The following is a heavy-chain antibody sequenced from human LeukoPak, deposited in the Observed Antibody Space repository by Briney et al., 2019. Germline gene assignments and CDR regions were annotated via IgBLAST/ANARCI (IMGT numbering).Heavy chain of an antibody. V-gene: IGHV3-30*02. CDR2: IRYDGSIQ. CDR3: AKGYGESHFDS. Sequence: PGGSLRLSCAASGFTFRSYGMHLVRQAPGKGLEWVAFIRYDGSIQYYADSVKGRSSISRDNSNNTLYLQMNSLRAEDTAVYFCAKGYGESHFDSWGQGTLVTVSS. J-gene: IGHJ4*02. D-gene: IGHD5-18*01. CDR1: GFTFRSYG.